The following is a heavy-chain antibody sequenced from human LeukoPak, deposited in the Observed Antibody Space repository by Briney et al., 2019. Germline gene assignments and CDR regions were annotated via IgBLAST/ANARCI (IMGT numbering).Heavy chain of an antibody. V-gene: IGHV1-2*02. Sequence: ASVKVSCKASEYTFTGYYMHWVRQAPGQGLEWMGWINPNSGGTNYAQKFQGRVTMTRDTSISTAYMELSRLRSDDTAVYYCARWEFRYYYGMDVWGQGTTVTVSS. CDR1: EYTFTGYY. CDR2: INPNSGGT. J-gene: IGHJ6*02. D-gene: IGHD1-26*01. CDR3: ARWEFRYYYGMDV.